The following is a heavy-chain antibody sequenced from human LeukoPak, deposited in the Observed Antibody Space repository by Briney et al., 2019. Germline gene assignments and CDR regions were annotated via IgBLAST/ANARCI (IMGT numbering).Heavy chain of an antibody. CDR1: GYSFTNYW. J-gene: IGHJ4*02. CDR3: ARRRDLYSGSYYPFDY. V-gene: IGHV5-51*01. D-gene: IGHD1-26*01. CDR2: IYPGDSDA. Sequence: GESLKISCKGSGYSFTNYWIGWVRQMPGKGLKWMGIIYPGDSDARYSPSFQGQVTISADKSISTAYLQWSSMKASDTAMYYCARRRDLYSGSYYPFDYWGQGTLVTVSS.